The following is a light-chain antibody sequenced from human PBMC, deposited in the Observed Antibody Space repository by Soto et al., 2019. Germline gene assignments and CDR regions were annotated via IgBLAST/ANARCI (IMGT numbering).Light chain of an antibody. CDR2: EGY. Sequence: QSVLTQPASVSGSPGQSITISCTGTSSDVGSYNLVSWYRQHPGKAPKLMIYEGYKRPSGVSNRFSGSKSANTASLTISGLQAEDEADYYCSSYVGGSTWVFGGGTKLTVL. J-gene: IGLJ3*02. V-gene: IGLV2-23*01. CDR1: SSDVGSYNL. CDR3: SSYVGGSTWV.